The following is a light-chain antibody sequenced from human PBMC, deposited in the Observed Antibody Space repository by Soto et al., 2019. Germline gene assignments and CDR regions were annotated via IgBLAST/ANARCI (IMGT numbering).Light chain of an antibody. Sequence: QSVLTQPPSVSGAPGQRVTFSCTGSSSNIGAGFDVHWYQQLPGTAPKLLIYGNNNRPSGVPDRFSGSKSGASASLAIAGLEAEDEADYYCQSCDSSLSVYVFGTGTKVTVL. CDR1: SSNIGAGFD. V-gene: IGLV1-40*01. CDR2: GNN. J-gene: IGLJ1*01. CDR3: QSCDSSLSVYV.